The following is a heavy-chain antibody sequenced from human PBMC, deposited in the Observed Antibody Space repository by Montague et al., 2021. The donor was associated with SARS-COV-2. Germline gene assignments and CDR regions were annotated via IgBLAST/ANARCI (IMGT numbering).Heavy chain of an antibody. CDR1: GDSITNNYY. CDR3: ARDDIVLQGVTKGMDV. D-gene: IGHD3-10*01. J-gene: IGHJ6*02. V-gene: IGHV4-39*07. CDR2: MYYSGST. Sequence: SETLSLTCTVSGDSITNNYYWGWIRQPPGKGLEWIGNMYYSGSTYYNPSLKSRVTISIGTFKNQFSLKLSSVTAADTAVYYCARDDIVLQGVTKGMDVWGQGTTVTVSS.